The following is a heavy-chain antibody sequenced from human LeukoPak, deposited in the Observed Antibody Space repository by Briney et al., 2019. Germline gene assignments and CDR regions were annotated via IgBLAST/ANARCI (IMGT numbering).Heavy chain of an antibody. CDR2: IYPGDSDT. CDR1: GYSVTNNW. D-gene: IGHD5-18*01. Sequence: GESLKISCKGSGYSVTNNWIGWVRQMPGRGLEWMGIIYPGDSDTRYSPSFQGQVTISADKSISTAYLQWSSLKASDTAMYYCARPGYSYGYDFDYWGQGTLVTVSS. V-gene: IGHV5-51*01. CDR3: ARPGYSYGYDFDY. J-gene: IGHJ4*02.